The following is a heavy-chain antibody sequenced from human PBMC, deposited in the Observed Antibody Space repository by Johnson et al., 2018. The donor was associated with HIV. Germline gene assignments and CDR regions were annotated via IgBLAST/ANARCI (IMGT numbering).Heavy chain of an antibody. J-gene: IGHJ3*02. D-gene: IGHD1-26*01. CDR2: IKQDGSEK. CDR1: GFTFSSYW. V-gene: IGHV3-7*01. CDR3: ARDREWELLFGAFDI. Sequence: VQLVESGGGLVQPGGSLRLSCAASGFTFSSYWMSWVRQAPGKGLEWVANIKQDGSEKYFADSVKGRFSISRDNSNTTLYLQMNSLRPEDTAVYYCARDREWELLFGAFDIWGQGTVVTVSS.